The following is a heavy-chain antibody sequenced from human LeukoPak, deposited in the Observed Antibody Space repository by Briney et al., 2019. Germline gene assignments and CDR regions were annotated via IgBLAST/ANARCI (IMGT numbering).Heavy chain of an antibody. Sequence: GGSLRLSCAASGFTFSSYAMHWVRQAPGKGLEWVAVISYDGSNKYYADSVKGRFTIFRDNSKNTLYLQMNSLRAEDTAVYYCARDRVAAGGFYYYGMDVWGQGATVTVSS. CDR1: GFTFSSYA. CDR3: ARDRVAAGGFYYYGMDV. D-gene: IGHD6-13*01. J-gene: IGHJ6*02. CDR2: ISYDGSNK. V-gene: IGHV3-30-3*01.